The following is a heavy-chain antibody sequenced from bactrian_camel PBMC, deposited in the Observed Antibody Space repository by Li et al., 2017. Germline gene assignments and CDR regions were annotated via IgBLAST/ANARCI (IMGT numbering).Heavy chain of an antibody. V-gene: IGHV3S40*01. J-gene: IGHJ4*01. CDR3: AADSNYNCLYVFWRNRNYKH. CDR1: GFTFRALD. Sequence: VQLVESGGGLVQAGGSLNLSCSASGFTFRALDMSWVRQAPGKGLQWVSTISSNGEATFYADSVKGRFTISRDNSKNTVFLQMDSLKPEDTAMYYCAADSNYNCLYVFWRNRNYKHWGQGTQVTVS. CDR2: ISSNGEAT. D-gene: IGHD3*01.